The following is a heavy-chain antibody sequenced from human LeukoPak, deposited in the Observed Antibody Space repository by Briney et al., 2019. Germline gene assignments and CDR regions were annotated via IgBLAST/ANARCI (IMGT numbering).Heavy chain of an antibody. Sequence: GRSLRLSCAASGFTFSSYGMHWVRQAPGKGLEWVSYISGSSTTIDYADSAKGRFIISRDNAKKSLYLQMNNLRAEDTAVYYCARDQDWAFDYWGQGILVTVSS. CDR3: ARDQDWAFDY. D-gene: IGHD3-9*01. J-gene: IGHJ4*02. V-gene: IGHV3-48*01. CDR1: GFTFSSYG. CDR2: ISGSSTTI.